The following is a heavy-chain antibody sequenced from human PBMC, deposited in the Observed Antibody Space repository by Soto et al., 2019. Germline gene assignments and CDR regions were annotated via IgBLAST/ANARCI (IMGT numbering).Heavy chain of an antibody. V-gene: IGHV3-30*18. J-gene: IGHJ4*02. D-gene: IGHD1-7*01. CDR1: GFTFSSYG. CDR3: AKDPHNWNYYFDY. CDR2: ISYDGSNK. Sequence: GGSLRLSCAASGFTFSSYGMHWVLQAPGKGLEWVAVISYDGSNKYYADSVKGRFTISRDNSKNTLYLQMNSLRAEDTAVYYSAKDPHNWNYYFDYWGQGTLVTVSS.